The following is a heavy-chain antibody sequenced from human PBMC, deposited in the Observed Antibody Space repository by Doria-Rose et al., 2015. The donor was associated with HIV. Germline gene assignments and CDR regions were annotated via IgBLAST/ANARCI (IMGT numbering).Heavy chain of an antibody. D-gene: IGHD6-13*01. J-gene: IGHJ4*02. CDR1: GVSLSSPGIG. V-gene: IGHV2-26*01. CDR3: ARIKSSRWYHKYYFDF. Sequence: QESGPVLVKPTETLTLTCTVSGVSLSSPGIGVSRIRQPPGKALEWLANIFSDDERSYKTSLKSRLTISRGTSKSQVVLTMTDMDPVDTATYYCARIKSSRWYHKYYFDFWGQGTLVIVSA. CDR2: IFSDDER.